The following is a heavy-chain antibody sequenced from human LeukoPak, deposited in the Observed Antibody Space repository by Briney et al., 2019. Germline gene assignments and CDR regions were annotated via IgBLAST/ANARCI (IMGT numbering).Heavy chain of an antibody. CDR3: ARWGLVAPGTYYYYYMDV. Sequence: GASVKVSCKASGCTFTNYGVSWVRQAPGQGLEWMGWINAYNGDTHYAQNLQGRLTMTTDTSTSMAFMELRSLRPGDTAVYFCARWGLVAPGTYYYYYMDVWGKGTTVTVSS. J-gene: IGHJ6*03. V-gene: IGHV1-18*01. CDR1: GCTFTNYG. D-gene: IGHD2-2*01. CDR2: INAYNGDT.